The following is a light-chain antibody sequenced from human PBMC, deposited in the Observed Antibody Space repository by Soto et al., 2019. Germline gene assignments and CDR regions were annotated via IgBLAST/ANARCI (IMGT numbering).Light chain of an antibody. J-gene: IGKJ2*01. CDR3: MQGTHWPYT. CDR1: QGLLHSNGDTF. CDR2: QVS. Sequence: DVVMTQSPLSLPDTLGQPASISCRSSQGLLHSNGDTFLSWFQQRPGQSPRRLIYQVSNRDSGVPDRFSGSGSGTDFTLTISRVEAEDVGIYYCMQGTHWPYTFGQGTKLEI. V-gene: IGKV2-30*02.